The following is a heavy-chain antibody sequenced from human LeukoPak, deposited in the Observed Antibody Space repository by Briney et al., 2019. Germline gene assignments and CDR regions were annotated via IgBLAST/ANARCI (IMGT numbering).Heavy chain of an antibody. CDR2: ISSSGSTI. Sequence: GGSLRLSCAASGFTFSDYYMSWIRQAPGEGLEWVSYISSSGSTIYYADSVKGRFTISRDNAKNSLYLQMNSLRAEDTAVYYCARDFETTVTIFDYWGQGTLVTVSS. J-gene: IGHJ4*02. CDR1: GFTFSDYY. CDR3: ARDFETTVTIFDY. V-gene: IGHV3-11*01. D-gene: IGHD4-17*01.